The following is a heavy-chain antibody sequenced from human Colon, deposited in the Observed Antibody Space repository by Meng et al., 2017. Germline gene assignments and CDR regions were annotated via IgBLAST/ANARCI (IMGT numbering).Heavy chain of an antibody. CDR1: VFYLNCGVY. D-gene: IGHD2/OR15-2a*01. J-gene: IGHJ5*02. V-gene: IGHV4-38-2*02. CDR2: MHHSGST. CDR3: ARESVLLSAIVEIGRAGSFDP. Sequence: GPGLWTPSSPLALACFVSVFYLNCGVYVGSIRKPLGRCLEWIASMHHSGSTYYNPSLKTRLILSIDTSSNESSLKLTSVTAADSAVYYCARESVLLSAIVEIGRAGSFDPWGLGTLVTVSS.